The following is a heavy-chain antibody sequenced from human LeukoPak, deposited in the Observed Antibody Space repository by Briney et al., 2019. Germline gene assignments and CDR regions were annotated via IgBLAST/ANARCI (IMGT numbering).Heavy chain of an antibody. CDR3: ARHALGYFSGGSCHFDY. CDR1: GGSISSYY. D-gene: IGHD2-15*01. J-gene: IGHJ4*02. Sequence: PSETLSLTCTVSGGSISSYYWSWLRQPPGKGLEWIGYIYYSGSTNYNPSLKSRVTISVDTSKNQFSLKLSSVTAADTAVYHCARHALGYFSGGSCHFDYWGQGTLVTVSS. V-gene: IGHV4-59*08. CDR2: IYYSGST.